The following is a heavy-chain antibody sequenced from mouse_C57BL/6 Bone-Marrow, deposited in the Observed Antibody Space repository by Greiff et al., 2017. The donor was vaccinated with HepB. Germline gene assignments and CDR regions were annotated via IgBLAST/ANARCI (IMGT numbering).Heavy chain of an antibody. V-gene: IGHV5-16*01. Sequence: EVMLVESEGGLVQPGRSLKLSCTASGFTFSDYYMAWVRQVPEKGLEWVANINYDGSSTYYLASLKSRFIISRDNAKNILYLQMSSLKSEDTATYYCARGGTTVVPYFDYWGQGTTLTVSS. CDR3: ARGGTTVVPYFDY. CDR1: GFTFSDYY. CDR2: INYDGSST. D-gene: IGHD1-1*01. J-gene: IGHJ2*01.